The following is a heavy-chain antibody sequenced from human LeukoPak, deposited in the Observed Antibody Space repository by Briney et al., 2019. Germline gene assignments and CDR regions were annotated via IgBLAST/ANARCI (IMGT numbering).Heavy chain of an antibody. CDR1: GFTFSSYE. V-gene: IGHV3-48*03. J-gene: IGHJ3*02. CDR3: ARGGLIQRHAFDI. D-gene: IGHD1-1*01. Sequence: KPGGSLRLSCAASGFTFSSYEMNWVRQAPGKGLEWVSYISSSGSTIYYADSVKGRFTISRDNAKNSLYLQMNSLRGEDTALYYCARGGLIQRHAFDIWGQGTMVTVSS. CDR2: ISSSGSTI.